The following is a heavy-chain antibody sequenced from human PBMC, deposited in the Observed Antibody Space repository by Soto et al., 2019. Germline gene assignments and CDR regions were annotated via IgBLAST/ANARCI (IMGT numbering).Heavy chain of an antibody. Sequence: ASVKVSCKASGYTFTSYAMHWVRQAPGQRLEWMGWINAGNGNTKYSQKFQGRVTITRDTSASTAYMELSSLRSEDTAVYYCARVPRTLGIAAAGSFDYWGQGTLVTVSS. J-gene: IGHJ4*02. CDR3: ARVPRTLGIAAAGSFDY. V-gene: IGHV1-3*01. CDR1: GYTFTSYA. D-gene: IGHD6-13*01. CDR2: INAGNGNT.